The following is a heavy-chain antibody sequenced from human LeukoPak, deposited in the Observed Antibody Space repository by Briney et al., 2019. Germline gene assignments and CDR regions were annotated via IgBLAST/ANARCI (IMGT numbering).Heavy chain of an antibody. D-gene: IGHD3-10*01. CDR1: GYSFTSYW. V-gene: IGHV5-51*01. CDR3: ARQDGSGTYDAFDV. Sequence: GESLKISCKGSGYSFTSYWIAWVRQRPGKGLEWMVIIYPGDSDTRYSPSFQGHVTISADTSINTAYLHWSSLKASDTAIYYCARQDGSGTYDAFDVWGQGTMVTV. CDR2: IYPGDSDT. J-gene: IGHJ3*01.